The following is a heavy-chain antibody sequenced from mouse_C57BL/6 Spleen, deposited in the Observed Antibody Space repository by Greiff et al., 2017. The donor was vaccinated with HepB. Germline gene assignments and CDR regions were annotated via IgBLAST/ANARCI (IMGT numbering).Heavy chain of an antibody. V-gene: IGHV1-82*01. CDR1: GYAFSSSW. Sequence: VQLQQSGPELVKPGASVKISCKASGYAFSSSWMNWVKQRPGKGLEWIGRIYPGDGDTNYNGKFKGKATLTADKSSSTAYMQLSSLTSEDLAVYFCAREDMDYWGQGTSGTVSS. CDR2: IYPGDGDT. CDR3: AREDMDY. J-gene: IGHJ4*01.